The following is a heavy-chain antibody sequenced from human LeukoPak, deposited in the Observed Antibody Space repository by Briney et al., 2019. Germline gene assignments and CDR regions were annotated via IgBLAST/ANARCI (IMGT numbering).Heavy chain of an antibody. Sequence: GGSLRLSCAASGFSFSSYWLHWVRQVPGKELVWVSRINSDGSNRGYADSVKGRFTISRDNAKNTLYLQMNSLRAEDTAVYYCARDLLTYRGSYPDYWGQGTLVTVSS. J-gene: IGHJ4*02. CDR3: ARDLLTYRGSYPDY. CDR2: INSDGSNR. CDR1: GFSFSSYW. D-gene: IGHD1-26*01. V-gene: IGHV3-74*01.